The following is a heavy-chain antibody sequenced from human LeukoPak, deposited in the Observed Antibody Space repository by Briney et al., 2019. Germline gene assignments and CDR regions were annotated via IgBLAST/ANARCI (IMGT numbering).Heavy chain of an antibody. CDR3: AIDINIVARRYFDY. CDR2: IYYSGST. Sequence: PSETLSLTCTVSGGSISRYYWSWIRQPPGKGLEWLGYIYYSGSTNYNPSLKSRVTISVDTSKNQFSLKLSSVTAADTAVYYCAIDINIVARRYFDYWGQGTLVTVSS. D-gene: IGHD6-6*01. V-gene: IGHV4-59*01. J-gene: IGHJ4*02. CDR1: GGSISRYY.